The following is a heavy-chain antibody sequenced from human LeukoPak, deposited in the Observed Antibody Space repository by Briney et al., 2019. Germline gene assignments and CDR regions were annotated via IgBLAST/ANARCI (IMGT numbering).Heavy chain of an antibody. Sequence: GASVKVSCKASGYTFTSYGISWVRQAPGQGLEWMGWISAYNGNTNYAQKLQGRVTMTTDTSTSTAYMELRSLRSDDTAVYYCARDPETWIQLSRAHYYYMDVWGKGTTVTVSS. V-gene: IGHV1-18*01. CDR1: GYTFTSYG. D-gene: IGHD5-18*01. CDR2: ISAYNGNT. J-gene: IGHJ6*03. CDR3: ARDPETWIQLSRAHYYYMDV.